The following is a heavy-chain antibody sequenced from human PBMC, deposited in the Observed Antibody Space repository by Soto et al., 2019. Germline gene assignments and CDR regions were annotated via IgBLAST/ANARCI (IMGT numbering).Heavy chain of an antibody. V-gene: IGHV1-46*01. J-gene: IGHJ6*02. Sequence: AASVKGSCKAAGYTFTSYYMHWVRQAPGQGLEWMGIINPSGGSTSYAQKFQGRVTMTRDTSTSTVYMELSSLSSEDTAVYYCARDWGYSYGYGIYYGMDVWGQGTTVTVSS. CDR3: ARDWGYSYGYGIYYGMDV. CDR2: INPSGGST. CDR1: GYTFTSYY. D-gene: IGHD5-18*01.